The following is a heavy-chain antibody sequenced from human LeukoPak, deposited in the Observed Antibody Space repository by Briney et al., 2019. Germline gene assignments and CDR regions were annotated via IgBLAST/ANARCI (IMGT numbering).Heavy chain of an antibody. V-gene: IGHV4-4*07. Sequence: PSETLSLTCTVSGVSISTYHWSWIRQPAGKGLEWIGRIHSSGSTNYDPSLKSRVTMSIDTSKNQFPLKVTSVTAADTAVYYCARDGLYSNGYSYFDFWGQGTLVTVSS. D-gene: IGHD5-18*01. CDR1: GVSISTYH. J-gene: IGHJ4*02. CDR3: ARDGLYSNGYSYFDF. CDR2: IHSSGST.